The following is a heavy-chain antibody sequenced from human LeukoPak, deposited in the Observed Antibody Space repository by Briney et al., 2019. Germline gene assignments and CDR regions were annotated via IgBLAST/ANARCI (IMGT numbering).Heavy chain of an antibody. CDR1: GFTFSDHY. CDR3: GTWTTVAKYFDY. J-gene: IGHJ4*02. V-gene: IGHV3-21*01. CDR2: ITSSSDYK. Sequence: PGGSLRLSCAASGFTFSDHYMDWVRQAPGKGLEWVSSITSSSDYKYYAESVKGRFTISRDNAQNSLYLQMSSLRAEDTAVYYCGTWTTVAKYFDYWGQGTLVTVSS. D-gene: IGHD4-17*01.